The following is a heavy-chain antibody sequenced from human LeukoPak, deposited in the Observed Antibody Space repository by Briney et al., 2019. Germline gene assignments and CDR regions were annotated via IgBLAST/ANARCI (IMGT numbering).Heavy chain of an antibody. V-gene: IGHV1-2*02. Sequence: SSVKVSCKASGYTFTHYYMHWVRQAPGQGLEWMGWINPNSGGTNYAQKFQGRVTMTRDTSISTAYMELSRLRSDDTAVYYCARHFTVYGPTDDYCGQRTLVTVSS. CDR1: GYTFTHYY. D-gene: IGHD5/OR15-5a*01. CDR2: INPNSGGT. CDR3: ARHFTVYGPTDDY. J-gene: IGHJ4*02.